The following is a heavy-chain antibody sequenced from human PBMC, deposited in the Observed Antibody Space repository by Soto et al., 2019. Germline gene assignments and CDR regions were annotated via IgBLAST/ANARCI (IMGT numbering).Heavy chain of an antibody. CDR1: GYSFTSDW. CDR3: ASTGTSYYYGMDV. Sequence: GECLKISCKGSGYSFTSDWISWVRQMPGKGLEWMGRIDPSDSYTNYSPSFQGHVTISADKSISTAYLQWSSLKASDTAMYYCASTGTSYYYGMDVWGQGTTVTVSS. J-gene: IGHJ6*02. V-gene: IGHV5-10-1*01. D-gene: IGHD4-17*01. CDR2: IDPSDSYT.